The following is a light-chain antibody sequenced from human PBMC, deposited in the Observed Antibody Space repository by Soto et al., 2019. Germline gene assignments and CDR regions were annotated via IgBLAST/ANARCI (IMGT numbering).Light chain of an antibody. Sequence: QSVLTHPPSVSRAPGHRFTISFTGSISNIWAGYDVHWYQQLPGTAPKLLIYGNSNRPSGVPDRFSGYKSGTSASLAITGLQAEDEADYYCQSYDSSLSGLYVFGTGTKVTVL. CDR2: GNS. J-gene: IGLJ1*01. CDR1: ISNIWAGYD. V-gene: IGLV1-40*01. CDR3: QSYDSSLSGLYV.